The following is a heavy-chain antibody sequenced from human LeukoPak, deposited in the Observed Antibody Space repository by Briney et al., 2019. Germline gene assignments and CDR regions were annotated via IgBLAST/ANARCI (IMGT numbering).Heavy chain of an antibody. D-gene: IGHD3-22*01. V-gene: IGHV4-59*12. Sequence: SETLSLTCSVSGGSISSYYWSWIRQSPGKGLEWIGYIYDSGSTNYNPSLKSRVTISVDMSKNQFSLKLSSVTTADTAVYYCARARGDYYDSSGYYSAFDYWGQGTLVTVSS. CDR2: IYDSGST. CDR1: GGSISSYY. J-gene: IGHJ4*02. CDR3: ARARGDYYDSSGYYSAFDY.